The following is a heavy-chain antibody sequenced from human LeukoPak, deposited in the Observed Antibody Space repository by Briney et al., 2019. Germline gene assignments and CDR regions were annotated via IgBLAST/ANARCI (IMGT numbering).Heavy chain of an antibody. D-gene: IGHD6-13*01. CDR2: INHSGST. V-gene: IGHV4-34*01. J-gene: IGHJ4*02. CDR3: ARSYSSSWSYFDY. CDR1: GGSFSGYY. Sequence: SETLSLTCAVYGGSFSGYYWSWIRQPPGKGLEWIGEINHSGSTNYNPSLKSRVTISVDTSKNQFSLKLSSVTAADTAVYYCARSYSSSWSYFDYWGQGTLVTVSS.